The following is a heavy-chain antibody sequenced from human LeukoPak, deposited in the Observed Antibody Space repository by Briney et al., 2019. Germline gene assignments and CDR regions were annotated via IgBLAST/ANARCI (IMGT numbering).Heavy chain of an antibody. CDR3: ARHHAYCSGGSCYYYYYMDV. J-gene: IGHJ6*03. Sequence: ESLKISCKGSGYRFTSYWIGWVRQMPGKGLEWMGIIYPGDSDTRYSPSFQGQVTISADKSISTAYLQWSSLKASDTAMYYCARHHAYCSGGSCYYYYYMDVWGKGTTVTVSS. D-gene: IGHD2-15*01. CDR2: IYPGDSDT. CDR1: GYRFTSYW. V-gene: IGHV5-51*01.